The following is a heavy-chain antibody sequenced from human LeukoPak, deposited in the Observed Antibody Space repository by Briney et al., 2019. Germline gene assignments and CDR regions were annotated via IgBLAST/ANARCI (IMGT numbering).Heavy chain of an antibody. J-gene: IGHJ4*02. CDR2: ISSGGGYI. Sequence: GGSLRLSCAASGFTFSYFTINWVRQAPGTGLEWVSSISSGGGYIYYADSVKGRFTISRDNARNSVYLQMNSLRAEDTAVYYCARDPYNILTGPYFDYWGQGTLVTVSS. V-gene: IGHV3-21*01. CDR3: ARDPYNILTGPYFDY. CDR1: GFTFSYFT. D-gene: IGHD3-9*01.